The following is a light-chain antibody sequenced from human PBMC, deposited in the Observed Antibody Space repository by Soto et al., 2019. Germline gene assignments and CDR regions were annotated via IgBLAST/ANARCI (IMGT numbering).Light chain of an antibody. J-gene: IGLJ3*02. V-gene: IGLV1-44*01. CDR3: AAWDGSLNGWL. Sequence: QSVLTQPPSASGTPGQRVTISCSGSSSNIGRDTVNWYQQLPGMAPKILLYSTNWRPSGVPDRFSGSKFGNSASLVISGLQFEDEAEYYCAAWDGSLNGWLFGGVTKLTVL. CDR1: SSNIGRDT. CDR2: STN.